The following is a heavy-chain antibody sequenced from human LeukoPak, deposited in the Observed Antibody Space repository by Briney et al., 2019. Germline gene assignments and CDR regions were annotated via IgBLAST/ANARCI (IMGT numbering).Heavy chain of an antibody. J-gene: IGHJ4*02. V-gene: IGHV4-34*01. CDR3: ARVRGSYDTIFGVVIVGFDY. CDR1: GGSFSGYY. Sequence: SETLSLTCAVYGGSFSGYYWSWIRKPPGKGLEWIGEINHSGSTNYNPSLKSRVTISVDTSKNQFSLKLSSVTAADTAVYYCARVRGSYDTIFGVVIVGFDYWGQGTLVTVSS. CDR2: INHSGST. D-gene: IGHD3-3*01.